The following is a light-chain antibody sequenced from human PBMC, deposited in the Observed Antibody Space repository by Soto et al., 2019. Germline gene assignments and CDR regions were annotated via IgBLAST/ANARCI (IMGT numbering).Light chain of an antibody. J-gene: IGKJ1*01. Sequence: DIQLTQSPSPLSASVGDRVAITCLASQSISTYLNWYQQKPGKAPKVLIYAASNLQSGVPPRFSGSGSGTDFTLTISSLQPEDVATYFCQQSYSTPPWTFGQGTKVDIK. CDR1: QSISTY. CDR2: AAS. V-gene: IGKV1-39*01. CDR3: QQSYSTPPWT.